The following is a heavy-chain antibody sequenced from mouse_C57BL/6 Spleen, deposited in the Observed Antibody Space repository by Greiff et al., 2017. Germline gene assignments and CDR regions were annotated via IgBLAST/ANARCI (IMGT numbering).Heavy chain of an antibody. J-gene: IGHJ4*01. CDR3: ARYPLLWSWAMDY. CDR2: IRNKANGYTT. V-gene: IGHV7-3*01. CDR1: GFTFTDYY. D-gene: IGHD2-10*01. Sequence: EVKLMESGGGLVQPGGSLSLSCAASGFTFTDYYMSWVRQPPGKALEWLGFIRNKANGYTTEYSSSVKGRFTISRDNSQSILYLQMNALRAEDSATSYCARYPLLWSWAMDYWGQGTSVTVSS.